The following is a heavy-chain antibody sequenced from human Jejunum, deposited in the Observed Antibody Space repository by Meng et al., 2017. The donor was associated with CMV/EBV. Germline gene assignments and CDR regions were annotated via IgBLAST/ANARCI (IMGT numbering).Heavy chain of an antibody. J-gene: IGHJ4*02. CDR2: ISAYNGNT. D-gene: IGHD1-26*01. CDR3: ARVEVGITSGDY. CDR1: GYTFTNYG. V-gene: IGHV1-18*01. Sequence: QAQLVESGGAVKKPGASLNVSCKASGYTFTNYGITWVRQAPGQGLEWMGWISAYNGNTNYAQTLQGRVTMTTDTSTSTAYMELRSLRSDDTAVYYCARVEVGITSGDYWGQGTLVTVSS.